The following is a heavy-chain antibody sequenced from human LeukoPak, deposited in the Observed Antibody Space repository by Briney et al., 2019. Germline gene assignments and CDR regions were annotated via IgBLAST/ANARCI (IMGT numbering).Heavy chain of an antibody. V-gene: IGHV1-2*02. Sequence: GASVKVSCKAFGYTFIDYYMYWVRQVPGQGLEWMGWINPKSGVTDYAQKFQGRVTMTWDTSISTAYMEVSSLRSDDTAVYFCARRVTREGNWFDPWGQGTLVTVSS. J-gene: IGHJ5*02. D-gene: IGHD5-18*01. CDR1: GYTFIDYY. CDR2: INPKSGVT. CDR3: ARRVTREGNWFDP.